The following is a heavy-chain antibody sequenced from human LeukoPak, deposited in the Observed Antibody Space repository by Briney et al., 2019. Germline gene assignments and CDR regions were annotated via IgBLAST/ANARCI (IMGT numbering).Heavy chain of an antibody. CDR3: AKDRSIGTYYTFDH. CDR2: ISASAAMT. CDR1: GFTFSNYE. D-gene: IGHD1-26*01. J-gene: IGHJ4*02. V-gene: IGHV3-23*01. Sequence: GGSLRLSCAASGFTFSNYEMNWVRQAPGKGLEWVSSISASAAMTYYADSVRGRFTVSRDNSNNTLYLQMSSLTAADTAVYYCAKDRSIGTYYTFDHWGQGTLVTVSS.